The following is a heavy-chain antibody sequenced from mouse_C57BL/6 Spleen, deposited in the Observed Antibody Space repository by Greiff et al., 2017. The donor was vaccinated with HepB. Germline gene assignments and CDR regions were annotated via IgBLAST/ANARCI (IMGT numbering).Heavy chain of an antibody. D-gene: IGHD2-2*01. Sequence: EVMLVESGGGLVKPGGSLKLSCAASGFTFSSYTMSWVRQTPEKRLEWVATISGGGGNTYYPDSVKGRFTISRDNAKNTLYLQMSSLRSEDTALYYCARLGTMVTARYFDYWGQGTTLTVSS. CDR3: ARLGTMVTARYFDY. CDR2: ISGGGGNT. CDR1: GFTFSSYT. V-gene: IGHV5-9*01. J-gene: IGHJ2*01.